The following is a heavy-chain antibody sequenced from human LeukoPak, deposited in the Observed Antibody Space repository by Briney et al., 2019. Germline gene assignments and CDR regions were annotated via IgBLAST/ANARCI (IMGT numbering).Heavy chain of an antibody. V-gene: IGHV3-23*01. CDR2: ITSTGGTT. CDR1: GFTFSRVA. D-gene: IGHD5-12*01. CDR3: ARKPLSGGYGGTIDY. J-gene: IGHJ4*02. Sequence: GGSLRLSCAASGFTFSRVAMSWLRQAPGKRLQWVSFITSTGGTTDYADSVKGRFTISRDNAKNTLYLRMNSLRAEDTAIYYCARKPLSGGYGGTIDYWGQGTLVTVSS.